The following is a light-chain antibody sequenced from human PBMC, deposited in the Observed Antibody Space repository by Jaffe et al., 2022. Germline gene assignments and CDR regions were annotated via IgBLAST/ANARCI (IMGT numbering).Light chain of an antibody. Sequence: QSALTQPRSVSGSPGQSVTISCTGTSRDVGGYDYVSWYQQHPGNAPKLMIFDVTKRPSGVPDRFSGSKSGNTASLTISGLQTEDEADYYCCSYVGGDVAFGGGTKLTVL. J-gene: IGLJ2*01. CDR1: SRDVGGYDY. V-gene: IGLV2-11*01. CDR2: DVT. CDR3: CSYVGGDVA.